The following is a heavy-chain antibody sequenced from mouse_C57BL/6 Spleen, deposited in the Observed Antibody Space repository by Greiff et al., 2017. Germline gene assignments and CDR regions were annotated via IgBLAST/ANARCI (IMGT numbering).Heavy chain of an antibody. CDR1: GFTFSDYG. Sequence: EVKLMESGGGLVKPGGSLKLSCAASGFTFSDYGMHWVRQAPEKGLEWVAYISSGSSTIYYADTVKGRFTSSRDNAMNTLFLQMASLRSEDTAMYYCARQSPMDYWGQGTSVTVSS. V-gene: IGHV5-17*01. CDR2: ISSGSSTI. J-gene: IGHJ4*01. D-gene: IGHD6-2*01. CDR3: ARQSPMDY.